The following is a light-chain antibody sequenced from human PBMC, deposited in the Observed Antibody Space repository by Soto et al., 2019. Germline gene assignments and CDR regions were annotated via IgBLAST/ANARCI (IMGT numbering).Light chain of an antibody. CDR1: QSVRTY. Sequence: IVLTQSPGTLSLSPGERATLSCRASQSVRTYLAWYQVKPGQAPRLLIYGASSRATGIPDRFSGSGSGTDFTLTISRLEPEDFAVYYCQQYGSSPLTFGGGTKVDIK. J-gene: IGKJ4*01. CDR2: GAS. V-gene: IGKV3-20*01. CDR3: QQYGSSPLT.